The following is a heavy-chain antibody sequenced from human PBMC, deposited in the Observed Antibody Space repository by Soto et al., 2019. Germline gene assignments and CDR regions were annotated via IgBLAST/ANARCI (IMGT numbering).Heavy chain of an antibody. Sequence: PVGSLRLSCVCSVFTFSDSVMACVRHSPGKWLEWLSVMSGDGRTRYASSVTGRFTISRDNSKNTLYLQMRSLRAEDAAAYYCVKWHTSNFDSLPFTGFDCWGQGTPVTLSS. V-gene: IGHV3-23*01. CDR3: VKWHTSNFDSLPFTGFDC. CDR1: VFTFSDSV. D-gene: IGHD3-22*01. J-gene: IGHJ4*02. CDR2: MSGDGRT.